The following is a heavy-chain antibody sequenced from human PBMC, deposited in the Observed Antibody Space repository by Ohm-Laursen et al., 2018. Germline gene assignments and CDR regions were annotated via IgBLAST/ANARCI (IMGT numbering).Heavy chain of an antibody. Sequence: SVKVSCNASGGTFSSYAISWVRQAPGQGLEWMGRIIPILGIANYAQKFQGRVTITADKSTSTAYMELSSLRSEDTAVYYCASRIETAMVTSSFDYWGQGTLVTVSS. D-gene: IGHD5-18*01. CDR2: IIPILGIA. V-gene: IGHV1-69*04. J-gene: IGHJ4*02. CDR1: GGTFSSYA. CDR3: ASRIETAMVTSSFDY.